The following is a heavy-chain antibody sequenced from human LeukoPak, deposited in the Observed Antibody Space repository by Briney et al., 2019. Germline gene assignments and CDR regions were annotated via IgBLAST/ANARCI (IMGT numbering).Heavy chain of an antibody. CDR1: GFTFSSYW. CDR3: ARDPQSGGSYPWDYFDY. D-gene: IGHD3-16*02. J-gene: IGHJ4*02. Sequence: GGSLRLSCAASGFTFSSYWMSWVRQAPGKGLEWVANIKQDGSEKYYVDSVKGRFTISRDNAKNSLYLQMNSLRAEDTAVYYCARDPQSGGSYPWDYFDYWGQGTLVSVSS. V-gene: IGHV3-7*01. CDR2: IKQDGSEK.